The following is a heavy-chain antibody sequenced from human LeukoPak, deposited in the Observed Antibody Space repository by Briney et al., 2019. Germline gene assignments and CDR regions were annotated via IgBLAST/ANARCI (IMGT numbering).Heavy chain of an antibody. Sequence: SETLSLTCTVSGGSISSYYWSWIRQPPGKGLEWIGYIYYSGSPNYNPSLKSRVTISVDTSKTQFSLTLSSVTAADTAVYYCARARLRYCSSTSCIDAFDIWGQGTMVTVSS. CDR1: GGSISSYY. V-gene: IGHV4-59*01. CDR2: IYYSGSP. J-gene: IGHJ3*02. CDR3: ARARLRYCSSTSCIDAFDI. D-gene: IGHD2-2*01.